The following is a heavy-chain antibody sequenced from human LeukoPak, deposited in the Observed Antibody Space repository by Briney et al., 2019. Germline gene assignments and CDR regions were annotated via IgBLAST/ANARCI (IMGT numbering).Heavy chain of an antibody. Sequence: SETLSLTCTVSGGSINSYYWSWIRQPPGKGLEWIGNIYYSGNTNYNPSLKSRATMSLDSSKNQFSLRLTSVTAADMAVYYCAMQVGIYGDYNNWFDPWGQGARVTVSS. V-gene: IGHV4-59*08. CDR1: GGSINSYY. D-gene: IGHD4-17*01. CDR3: AMQVGIYGDYNNWFDP. J-gene: IGHJ5*02. CDR2: IYYSGNT.